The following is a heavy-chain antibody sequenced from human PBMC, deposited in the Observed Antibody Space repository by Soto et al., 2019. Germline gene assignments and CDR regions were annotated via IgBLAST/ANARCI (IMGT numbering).Heavy chain of an antibody. D-gene: IGHD1-26*01. V-gene: IGHV4-39*01. CDR3: ARRRRELLTSFDY. CDR1: GGSISSSSYY. CDR2: IYYSGST. J-gene: IGHJ4*02. Sequence: ETLSLTCTVSGGSISSSSYYWGWIRQPPGKGLEWIGYIYYSGSTYYNPSLKSRVTISVDTSKNQFSLKLSSVTAADTAVYYCARRRRELLTSFDYWGQGTLVTVSS.